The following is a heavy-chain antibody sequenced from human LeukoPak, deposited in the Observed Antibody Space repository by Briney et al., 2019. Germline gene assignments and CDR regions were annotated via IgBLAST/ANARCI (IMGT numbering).Heavy chain of an antibody. CDR1: GFTFNTYF. Sequence: GGSLRLSCAVSGFTFNTYFMHWVRQSPGKGLVWVSHIGADGTDTAYADSVKGRFTISRDNAKDTLYLQMHSLRAEDTAVYYCARSGPEQWGSNFYFYMDVWGKGTTLTVSS. D-gene: IGHD1-26*01. J-gene: IGHJ6*03. CDR2: IGADGTDT. V-gene: IGHV3-74*01. CDR3: ARSGPEQWGSNFYFYMDV.